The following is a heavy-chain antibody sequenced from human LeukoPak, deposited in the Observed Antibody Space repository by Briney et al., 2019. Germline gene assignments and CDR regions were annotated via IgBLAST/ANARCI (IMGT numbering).Heavy chain of an antibody. CDR2: ISGSGSNT. Sequence: GGSLRLSCATSGFTFSSYAMSWVRQTPGKTLEWVSSISGSGSNTFYADSVKGRFPISRDNSKNTLYLQMNSLRAEDTAVYYYAKGFQSFGSGSYSDYWGQGTLVTVSS. V-gene: IGHV3-23*01. CDR1: GFTFSSYA. D-gene: IGHD3-10*01. J-gene: IGHJ4*02. CDR3: AKGFQSFGSGSYSDY.